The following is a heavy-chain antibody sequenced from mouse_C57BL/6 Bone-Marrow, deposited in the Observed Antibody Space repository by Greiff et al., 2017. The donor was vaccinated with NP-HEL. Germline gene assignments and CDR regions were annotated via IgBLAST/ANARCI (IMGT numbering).Heavy chain of an antibody. CDR2: IDPENGDT. CDR1: GFNIKDDY. D-gene: IGHD1-1*01. Sequence: VQLKESGAELVRPGASVKLSCTASGFNIKDDYMHWVKQRPEQGLEWIGWIDPENGDTEYASKFQGKATITADTSSNTAYLQLSSLTSEDTAVYYCTTLYYYYGSSYYAMDYWGQGTSVTVSS. J-gene: IGHJ4*01. CDR3: TTLYYYYGSSYYAMDY. V-gene: IGHV14-4*01.